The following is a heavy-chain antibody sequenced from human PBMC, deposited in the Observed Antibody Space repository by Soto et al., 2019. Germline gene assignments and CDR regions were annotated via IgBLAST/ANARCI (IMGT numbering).Heavy chain of an antibody. CDR1: GYTFSRYG. V-gene: IGHV1-18*01. CDR2: ISGYNGDT. J-gene: IGHJ6*02. Sequence: QGHLVQSGAEVKEPGASVKVSCKASGYTFSRYGISWVRQAPGQGLEWMGWISGYNGDTNYAQNFQGRVTMTIDTSTTTAYLVLMSLTSDDTALYYCAKNGQPPYYYYGLDVWGQGTTVTVSS. CDR3: AKNGQPPYYYYGLDV. D-gene: IGHD2-8*01.